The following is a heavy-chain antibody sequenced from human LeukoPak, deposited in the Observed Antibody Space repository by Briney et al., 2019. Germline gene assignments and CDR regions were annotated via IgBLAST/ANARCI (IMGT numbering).Heavy chain of an antibody. Sequence: PGGSLRLSCAASGFTFSSYAMHWVRQAPGKGLGWVAVISYDGSNKYYADSVKGRFTISRDNSKNTLYLQMNSLRSEDAAVYYCARAMVPTFDYWGQGTLVTVSS. D-gene: IGHD3-10*01. J-gene: IGHJ4*02. V-gene: IGHV3-30*04. CDR3: ARAMVPTFDY. CDR1: GFTFSSYA. CDR2: ISYDGSNK.